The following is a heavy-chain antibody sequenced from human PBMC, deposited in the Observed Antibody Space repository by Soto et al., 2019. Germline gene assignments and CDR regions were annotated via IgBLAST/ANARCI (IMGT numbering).Heavy chain of an antibody. J-gene: IGHJ4*02. Sequence: EVQLVESGGGLVKPGGSLRLSCGASGFTFANGLMSWVRQVPGKGLALVGLIKSRTDGGATDHAATVKGRFTLSRDDSKNTLYLQMNSLKTEDTALYYCTTGVNKYCSGGSCYSPSPASFDYWGQGTLVIVSS. CDR1: GFTFANGL. CDR2: IKSRTDGGAT. CDR3: TTGVNKYCSGGSCYSPSPASFDY. D-gene: IGHD2-15*01. V-gene: IGHV3-15*01.